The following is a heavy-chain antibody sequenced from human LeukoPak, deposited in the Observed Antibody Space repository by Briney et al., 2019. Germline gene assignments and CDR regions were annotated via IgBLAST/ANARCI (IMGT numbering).Heavy chain of an antibody. CDR1: GFTFSSYG. CDR3: AKSQLGYCSGGSCFDAFDI. V-gene: IGHV3-30*02. Sequence: GGSLRLSCAASGFTFSSYGMHWVRQAPGKGLEWVAFMRYDGSNRNYADSVKGRFTISRDNSKNTLYPQMNSLRAEDTAVYYCAKSQLGYCSGGSCFDAFDIWGQGTMVTVSS. J-gene: IGHJ3*02. D-gene: IGHD2-15*01. CDR2: MRYDGSNR.